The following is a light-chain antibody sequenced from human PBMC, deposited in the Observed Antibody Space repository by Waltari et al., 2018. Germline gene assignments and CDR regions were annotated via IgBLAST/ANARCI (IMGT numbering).Light chain of an antibody. CDR3: MQGTRSPYT. CDR2: LVF. V-gene: IGKV2-30*02. J-gene: IGKJ2*01. CDR1: QSLVPVDGNTY. Sequence: VMTQSPVSLSVTLGQAASISCKSSQSLVPVDGNTYLNWFHQRPGQSPRRLIYLVFNRDSGVPDRFSGSGSGTDFTLRISRVEAEDVGVYYCMQGTRSPYTFGQGTQLDIK.